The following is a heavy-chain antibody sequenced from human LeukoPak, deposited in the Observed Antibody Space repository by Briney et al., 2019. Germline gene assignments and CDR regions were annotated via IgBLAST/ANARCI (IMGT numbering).Heavy chain of an antibody. D-gene: IGHD6-19*01. Sequence: ASVKVSCKASGYTFTSYDINWVRQATGQGLEWMGWMNPNSGNTGYAQKFQGRVTITADESTSTAYMELSSLRSEDTAVYYCARDRGYSSGWNDYWGQGTLVTVSS. CDR1: GYTFTSYD. CDR3: ARDRGYSSGWNDY. CDR2: MNPNSGNT. V-gene: IGHV1-8*01. J-gene: IGHJ4*02.